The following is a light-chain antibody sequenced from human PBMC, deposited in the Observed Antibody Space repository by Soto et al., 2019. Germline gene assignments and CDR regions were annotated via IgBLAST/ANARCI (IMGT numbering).Light chain of an antibody. CDR3: QQLNSYPQT. Sequence: IRFTQSRSSLSSSVGDRVTITWRASQGISSYFAWYQQKPGKAPKLLIYAASNLASGVPSRFSGSGSGTDFSLTIRSLQPEDFATYYCQQLNSYPQTFGQGTKVDI. J-gene: IGKJ1*01. V-gene: IGKV1-9*01. CDR1: QGISSY. CDR2: AAS.